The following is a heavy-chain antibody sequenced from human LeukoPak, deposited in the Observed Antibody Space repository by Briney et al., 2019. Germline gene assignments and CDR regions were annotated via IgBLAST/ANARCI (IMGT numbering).Heavy chain of an antibody. CDR2: ISAYNGNT. CDR3: AVDYSNPHYYYGMDV. V-gene: IGHV1-18*01. J-gene: IGHJ6*02. CDR1: GYTFNKYG. Sequence: ASVKVSCKASGYTFNKYGISWVRQAPGQGLEWMGWISAYNGNTNYAQKLQGRVTMTTDTSTSTAYMELRSLRSDDTAVYYCAVDYSNPHYYYGMDVWGQGTTVTVSS. D-gene: IGHD4-11*01.